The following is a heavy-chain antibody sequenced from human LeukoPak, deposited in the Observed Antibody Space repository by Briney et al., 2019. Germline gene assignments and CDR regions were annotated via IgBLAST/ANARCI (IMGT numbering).Heavy chain of an antibody. V-gene: IGHV1-2*02. CDR2: INPNSGGT. D-gene: IGHD1-26*01. Sequence: ASVKVSCKASGYTFTSYAMHWVRQAPGQGLEWMGWINPNSGGTNYAQKFQGRVTMTRDTSIYTAYMELSRLRSDDTAVYYCARGLATKRFDYWGQGTLVTVSS. CDR3: ARGLATKRFDY. CDR1: GYTFTSYA. J-gene: IGHJ4*02.